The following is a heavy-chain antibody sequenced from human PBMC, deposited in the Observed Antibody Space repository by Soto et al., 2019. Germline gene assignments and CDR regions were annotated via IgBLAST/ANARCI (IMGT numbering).Heavy chain of an antibody. Sequence: QVQLVESGGGVVQPGRSLRLSCAASGFTFSNYGMHWVRQAPGKGLEWVAIIWYDGARKYYAEFVKGRFTISRDNSKNTVYLQINSLRAEDTAVYYCARVSSAGGYHYYGLEVWGQGTTVTVSS. V-gene: IGHV3-33*01. CDR1: GFTFSNYG. D-gene: IGHD6-13*01. CDR2: IWYDGARK. J-gene: IGHJ6*02. CDR3: ARVSSAGGYHYYGLEV.